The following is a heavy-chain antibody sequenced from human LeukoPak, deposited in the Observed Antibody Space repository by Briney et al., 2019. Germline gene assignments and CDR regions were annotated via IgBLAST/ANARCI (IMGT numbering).Heavy chain of an antibody. CDR2: ISGSGGST. CDR1: GFTFSSYA. Sequence: AGGPLRLSCAASGFTFSSYAMGWVRQAPGKGLEWVSAISGSGGSTYYADSVKGRFTISRDNSKNTLYLQMNSLRAEDTAVYYCAKDSGYGPFDYWGQGTLVTVSS. J-gene: IGHJ4*02. V-gene: IGHV3-23*01. CDR3: AKDSGYGPFDY. D-gene: IGHD5-18*01.